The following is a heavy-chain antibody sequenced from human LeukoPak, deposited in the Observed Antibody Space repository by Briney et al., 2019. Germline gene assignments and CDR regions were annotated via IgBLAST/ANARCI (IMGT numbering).Heavy chain of an antibody. CDR2: IYYSGST. Sequence: SETLSLTCTVSGGSVSSGSYYWSWIRQPPGKGLEWIGYIYYSGSTNYNPSLKSRVTISVDTSKNQFSLKLSSVTAADTAVYYCAGVLWFGELSRFDYWGQGTLVTVSS. CDR1: GGSVSSGSYY. D-gene: IGHD3-10*01. J-gene: IGHJ4*02. CDR3: AGVLWFGELSRFDY. V-gene: IGHV4-61*01.